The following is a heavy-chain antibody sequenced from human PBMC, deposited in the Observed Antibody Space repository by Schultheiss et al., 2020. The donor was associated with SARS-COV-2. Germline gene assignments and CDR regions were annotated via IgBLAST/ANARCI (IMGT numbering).Heavy chain of an antibody. CDR1: GGSISSYY. Sequence: SQTLSLTCTVSGGSISSYYWSWIRQPPGKGLEWIGYIYYSGSTNYNPSLKSRVTISVDTSKNQFSLKLSSVTAADTAVYYCARDPSTVTKPYGMDVWGQGTTVTV. CDR3: ARDPSTVTKPYGMDV. D-gene: IGHD4-17*01. V-gene: IGHV4-59*01. CDR2: IYYSGST. J-gene: IGHJ6*02.